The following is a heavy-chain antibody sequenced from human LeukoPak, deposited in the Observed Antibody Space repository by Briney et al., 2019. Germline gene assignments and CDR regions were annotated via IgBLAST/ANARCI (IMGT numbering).Heavy chain of an antibody. J-gene: IGHJ5*02. CDR3: AKDNGSRIIYNWFDP. CDR2: ISWNSGSI. Sequence: PGRSLRLSCAASGFTFDDYAMHWVRQAPGKGLEWVSGISWNSGSIGYADSVKGRFTISRDNAKNSLYLQMNSLRAEDTALYYCAKDNGSRIIYNWFDPWGQGTLVTVSS. V-gene: IGHV3-9*01. D-gene: IGHD2-15*01. CDR1: GFTFDDYA.